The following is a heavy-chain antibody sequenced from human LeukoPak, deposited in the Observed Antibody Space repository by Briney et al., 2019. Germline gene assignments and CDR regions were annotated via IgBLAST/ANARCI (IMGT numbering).Heavy chain of an antibody. J-gene: IGHJ3*02. CDR3: AREHATMNGDHCAFDI. Sequence: GASVKVSCKASGYTFTSYYMHWVRQAPGQGLEWMGIINPSGGSTSYAQKFQGRVTMTRDTSTSTVYMELRSLRSEDTAVYYCAREHATMNGDHCAFDIWGQGTMVTVSS. CDR2: INPSGGST. D-gene: IGHD3-10*02. CDR1: GYTFTSYY. V-gene: IGHV1-46*01.